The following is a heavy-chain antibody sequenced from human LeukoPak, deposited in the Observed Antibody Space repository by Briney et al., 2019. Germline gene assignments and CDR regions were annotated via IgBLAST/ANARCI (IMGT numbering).Heavy chain of an antibody. CDR1: GFIFSSYW. CDR2: IKQDGGEK. CDR3: ARDRLYGPPDY. V-gene: IGHV3-7*01. J-gene: IGHJ4*02. Sequence: GGSLRLSCAASGFIFSSYWMSWVRQAPGKGLEWVANIKQDGGEKYYVDSVKGRFTISRDNAKHSLSLQMNSLRAEDTAVYHCARDRLYGPPDYWGQGTLVTVSS. D-gene: IGHD4-17*01.